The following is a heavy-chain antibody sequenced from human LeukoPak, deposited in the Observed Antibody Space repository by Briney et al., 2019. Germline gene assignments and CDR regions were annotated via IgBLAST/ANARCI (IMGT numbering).Heavy chain of an antibody. CDR3: ASSLVHRYYFDY. D-gene: IGHD6-6*01. CDR2: IYTSGST. J-gene: IGHJ4*02. V-gene: IGHV4-4*09. Sequence: KTSETLSLTCTVSGGSISSYYWSWIRQPPGKGLEWIGYIYTSGSTNYNPSLKSRVTISVDTSKNQFSLKLSSVTAADTAVYYCASSLVHRYYFDYWGQGTLVTVSS. CDR1: GGSISSYY.